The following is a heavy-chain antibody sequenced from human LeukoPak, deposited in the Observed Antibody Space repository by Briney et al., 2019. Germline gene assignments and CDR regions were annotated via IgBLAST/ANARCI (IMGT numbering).Heavy chain of an antibody. CDR2: IIGSGTTT. D-gene: IGHD2-15*01. V-gene: IGHV3-23*01. Sequence: GGSLRLSCAASGFTFSVYAMSWVRQAPGEGLEWVLRIIGSGTTTNYAVSVKGGFTISRDNSKTTLYLQMTSLGSDDTAVYYCARANEYLLSHYYMDVWGKGTTVTVSS. CDR3: ARANEYLLSHYYMDV. J-gene: IGHJ6*03. CDR1: GFTFSVYA.